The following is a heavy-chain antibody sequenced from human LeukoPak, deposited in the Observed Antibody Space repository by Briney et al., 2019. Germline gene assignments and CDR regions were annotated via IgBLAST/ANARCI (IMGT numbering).Heavy chain of an antibody. CDR1: GGSFSGYY. CDR3: ARVARFGERGGAFDI. CDR2: INHSGST. V-gene: IGHV4-34*01. Sequence: PSETLSLTCAVYGGSFSGYYWSWIRQPPGKGLEWIGEINHSGSTNYNPSLKSRVTISVDTSKNQFSLRLTSVTAADTAVYYCARVARFGERGGAFDIWGQGTMVTVSS. D-gene: IGHD3-10*01. J-gene: IGHJ3*02.